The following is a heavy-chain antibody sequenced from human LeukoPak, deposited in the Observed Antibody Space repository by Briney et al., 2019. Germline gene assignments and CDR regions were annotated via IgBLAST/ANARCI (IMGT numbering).Heavy chain of an antibody. J-gene: IGHJ4*02. Sequence: PSETLSLTCTVSGGSISSSSHYWGWIRQPPGKGLQWIGSICYSGSTYYNPSLKSRVTISVDTSKNQFSLKLSSVTAADTAVYYCARQYYYGSGSYSQNFDYWGQGTLVTVSS. CDR2: ICYSGST. CDR1: GGSISSSSHY. V-gene: IGHV4-39*01. D-gene: IGHD3-10*01. CDR3: ARQYYYGSGSYSQNFDY.